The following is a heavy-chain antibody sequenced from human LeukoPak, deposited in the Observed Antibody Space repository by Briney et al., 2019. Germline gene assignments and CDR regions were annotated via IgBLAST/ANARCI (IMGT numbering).Heavy chain of an antibody. J-gene: IGHJ4*02. V-gene: IGHV4-34*01. CDR2: INHSGST. CDR3: ARGSPPRKYYYDSSGFAPVDY. D-gene: IGHD3-22*01. Sequence: SETLSLTCAVYGGSFSGYYWSWIRQPPGKGLEWIGEINHSGSTNYNPSLKSRVTISVDTSKNQFSLKMSSVTAADTAVYYCARGSPPRKYYYDSSGFAPVDYWGQGTLVTVSS. CDR1: GGSFSGYY.